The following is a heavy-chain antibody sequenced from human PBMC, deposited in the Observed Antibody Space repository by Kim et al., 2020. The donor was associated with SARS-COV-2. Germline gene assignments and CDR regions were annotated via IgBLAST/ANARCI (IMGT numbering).Heavy chain of an antibody. Sequence: GGSLRLSCAASGFTFTNYAIHWVRQAPGKGLEWVAALSYDGSSKFYADSLKGRFTISGDNSKNTLYLQMNSLRVEDTAVYYCATEPDITVAGRGDAFDIWGQGTMVTVSS. V-gene: IGHV3-30-3*01. CDR3: ATEPDITVAGRGDAFDI. CDR1: GFTFTNYA. CDR2: LSYDGSSK. D-gene: IGHD6-19*01. J-gene: IGHJ3*02.